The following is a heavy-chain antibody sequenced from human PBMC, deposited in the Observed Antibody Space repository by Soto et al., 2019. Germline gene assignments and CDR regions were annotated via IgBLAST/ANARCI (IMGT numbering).Heavy chain of an antibody. CDR3: ARRGAYCSGGTCYLFDY. J-gene: IGHJ4*02. CDR2: ISTYNGNT. CDR1: GYTFTTYG. D-gene: IGHD2-15*01. Sequence: QVHLVQSGAEVKKPGASVKVSCKASGYTFTTYGISWVRQAPGQGLEWMGWISTYNGNTNYEQKLQGRVTLTTDTLTSTAYMELRSLRSDDTAVYYCARRGAYCSGGTCYLFDYWGQGTLVTVSS. V-gene: IGHV1-18*04.